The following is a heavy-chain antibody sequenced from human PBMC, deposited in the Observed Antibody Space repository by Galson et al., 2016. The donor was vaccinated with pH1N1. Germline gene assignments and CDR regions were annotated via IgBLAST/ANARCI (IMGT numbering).Heavy chain of an antibody. CDR1: GGSISSGGYY. J-gene: IGHJ4*02. D-gene: IGHD6-13*01. CDR3: ARSSSSRETEYYFDY. CDR2: IYYSGST. Sequence: TLSLTCTVSGGSISSGGYYWSWIRQHPGKGLEWIGYIYYSGSTYYNPSLKSRVTISVDTSKNRFSLKLSSVTAADTAVYYCARSSSSRETEYYFDYWGQGTLVTVSS. V-gene: IGHV4-31*03.